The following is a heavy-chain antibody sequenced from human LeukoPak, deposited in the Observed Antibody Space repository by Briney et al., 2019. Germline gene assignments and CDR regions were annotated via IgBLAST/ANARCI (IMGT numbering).Heavy chain of an antibody. D-gene: IGHD2-2*01. J-gene: IGHJ5*02. Sequence: PSETLSLTCTVSGGPISSGDYYWSWIRQPPGKGLEWIGYIYYSGSTYYNPSLKSRVTISVDTSKNQFSLKLSSVTAADTAVYYCARDLHCSSTSCYYGSNWFDPWGQGTLVTVSS. CDR2: IYYSGST. CDR3: ARDLHCSSTSCYYGSNWFDP. CDR1: GGPISSGDYY. V-gene: IGHV4-30-4*08.